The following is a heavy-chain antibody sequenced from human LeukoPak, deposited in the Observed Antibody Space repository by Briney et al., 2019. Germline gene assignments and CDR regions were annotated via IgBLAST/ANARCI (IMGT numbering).Heavy chain of an antibody. CDR1: GDTFTGYY. D-gene: IGHD3-10*01. CDR2: INPNSGGT. Sequence: ASVKVSCKASGDTFTGYYMHWVRQAPGQGLEWMGWINPNSGGTNYAQKFQGRVTMTRDTSISTAYMELSRLRSDDTAVYYCARVDPGGFGDLPNAFDIWRQGTMVTVSS. J-gene: IGHJ3*02. V-gene: IGHV1-2*02. CDR3: ARVDPGGFGDLPNAFDI.